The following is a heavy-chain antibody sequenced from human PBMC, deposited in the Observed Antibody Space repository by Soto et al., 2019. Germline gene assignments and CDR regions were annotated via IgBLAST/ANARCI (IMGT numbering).Heavy chain of an antibody. CDR2: IYYSGST. CDR3: ARLPGDYDFWSGNSTPYGMDV. V-gene: IGHV4-39*01. J-gene: IGHJ6*02. D-gene: IGHD3-3*01. CDR1: GGSISSSSYY. Sequence: SETLSLTCTVSGGSISSSSYYWGWIRQPPGKGLEWIGSIYYSGSTYYNPSLKSRVTISVDTSKNQFSLKLSSVTAADTAVYYCARLPGDYDFWSGNSTPYGMDVWGQGTTVTVSS.